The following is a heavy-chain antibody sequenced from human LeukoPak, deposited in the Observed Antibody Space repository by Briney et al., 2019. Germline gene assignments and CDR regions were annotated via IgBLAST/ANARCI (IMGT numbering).Heavy chain of an antibody. Sequence: AGSLRLSCAASGFTFSSYAMGWVRQAPGKGLEWVSAISGSGGSTYYADSVKGRFTISRDNSKNTLYLQMNSLKAEDTAVYYCAKGRGYSYGFLDYWGQGTLVTVSS. J-gene: IGHJ4*02. V-gene: IGHV3-23*01. CDR2: ISGSGGST. D-gene: IGHD5-18*01. CDR3: AKGRGYSYGFLDY. CDR1: GFTFSSYA.